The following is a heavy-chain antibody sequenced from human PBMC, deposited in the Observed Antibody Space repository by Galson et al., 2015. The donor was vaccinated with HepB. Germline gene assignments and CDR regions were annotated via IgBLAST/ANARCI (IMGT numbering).Heavy chain of an antibody. V-gene: IGHV1-69*13. J-gene: IGHJ5*02. CDR1: GGTFSSYA. D-gene: IGHD3-10*01. Sequence: SVKVSCKASGGTFSSYAISWVRQAPGQGLEWMGGIIPIFGTANYAQKFQGRVTITADESTSTAYMELSSLRSEDTAVYYCARGGYYYGSGSYYSNWFDPWGQGTLVTVSS. CDR2: IIPIFGTA. CDR3: ARGGYYYGSGSYYSNWFDP.